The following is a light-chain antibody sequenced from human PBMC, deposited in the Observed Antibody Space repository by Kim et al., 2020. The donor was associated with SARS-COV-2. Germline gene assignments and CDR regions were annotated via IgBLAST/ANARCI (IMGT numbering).Light chain of an antibody. J-gene: IGLJ2*01. CDR3: QAWDSRTAI. CDR1: KLGDKY. CDR2: QDS. V-gene: IGLV3-1*01. Sequence: YELTQPPSVSVSPGQTASITCSGDKLGDKYACWYHQKPGQSPVLVIYQDSKRPSGIPERFSGSNSGNTATLTISGTQAMDEADYYCQAWDSRTAIFGGG.